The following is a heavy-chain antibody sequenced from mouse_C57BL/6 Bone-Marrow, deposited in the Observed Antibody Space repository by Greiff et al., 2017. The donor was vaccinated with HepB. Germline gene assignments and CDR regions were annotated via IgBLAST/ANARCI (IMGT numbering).Heavy chain of an antibody. Sequence: VQLQQPGAELVRPGSSVKLSCKASGYTFTSYWMHWVKQRPIQGLEWIGNIDPSDSETHYNQKFKDKATLTVDKSSSTAYMQLSSLTSKDSAVYYCARRGYYAMDYWGQGTSVTVSS. J-gene: IGHJ4*01. CDR2: IDPSDSET. V-gene: IGHV1-52*01. CDR3: ARRGYYAMDY. CDR1: GYTFTSYW.